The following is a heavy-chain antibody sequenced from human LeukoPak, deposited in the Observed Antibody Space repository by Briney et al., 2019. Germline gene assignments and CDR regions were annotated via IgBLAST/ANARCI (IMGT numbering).Heavy chain of an antibody. CDR3: ASCLEYCRSTSLGNDAFDI. CDR1: GFTFSSTW. Sequence: PGGSLRLSCAASGFTFSSTWMSWVRQAPGKGLEWVANINQDGREKYYVDSVKGRFTISRDNARNSLYLQMNSLRAEDTAVYYCASCLEYCRSTSLGNDAFDIWGQGTVVTVSS. CDR2: INQDGREK. V-gene: IGHV3-7*01. D-gene: IGHD2-2*01. J-gene: IGHJ3*02.